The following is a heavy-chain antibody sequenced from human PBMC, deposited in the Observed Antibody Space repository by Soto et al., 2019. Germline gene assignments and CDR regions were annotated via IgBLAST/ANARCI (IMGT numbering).Heavy chain of an antibody. CDR2: IYPGDSDT. V-gene: IGHV5-51*01. D-gene: IGHD6-13*01. J-gene: IGHJ6*02. Sequence: PGESLKLSCKGSGYSFTSYWIGWARQMPGKGLKWMGIIYPGDSDTRYSPSFQGQVTISADKSISTAYLQWSSLKASDTAMYYCAKTAAGGKNYYGMDVWGQGTTVTVSS. CDR1: GYSFTSYW. CDR3: AKTAAGGKNYYGMDV.